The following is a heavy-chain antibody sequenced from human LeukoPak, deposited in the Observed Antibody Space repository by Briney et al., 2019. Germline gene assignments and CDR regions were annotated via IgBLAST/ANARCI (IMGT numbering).Heavy chain of an antibody. V-gene: IGHV1-2*02. Sequence: ASVKVSCKASGYTFTGHYMHWVRQAPGQGLEWMGWINPNSGGTNYAQKFQGRVTMTRDTSISTAYMELSRLRSDDTAVYYCARARRIAAAPDYWGQGTLVTVSS. CDR2: INPNSGGT. J-gene: IGHJ4*02. CDR1: GYTFTGHY. CDR3: ARARRIAAAPDY. D-gene: IGHD6-13*01.